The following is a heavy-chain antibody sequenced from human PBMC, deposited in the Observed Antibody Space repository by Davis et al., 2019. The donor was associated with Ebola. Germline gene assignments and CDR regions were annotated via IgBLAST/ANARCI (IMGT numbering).Heavy chain of an antibody. V-gene: IGHV3-33*01. J-gene: IGHJ6*02. CDR2: IWYDGSNK. CDR3: ARDIDMDFWSGYYLAYGMDV. D-gene: IGHD3-3*01. Sequence: GESLKISCAASGLTFSSYGMHWVRQAPGKGLEWVAVIWYDGSNKYYADSVKGRFTISRDNSKNTLYLQMNSLRAEDTAVYYCARDIDMDFWSGYYLAYGMDVWGQGTTVTVSS. CDR1: GLTFSSYG.